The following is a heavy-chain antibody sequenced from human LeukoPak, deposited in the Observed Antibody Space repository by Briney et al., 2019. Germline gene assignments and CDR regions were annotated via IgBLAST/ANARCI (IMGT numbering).Heavy chain of an antibody. J-gene: IGHJ5*02. CDR1: GYTFTSYG. Sequence: GASVKVSCKASGYTFTSYGISWVRQAPGQGLEWMGRISAYNGNTNYAQKLQGRVTMTTDTSTSTAYMELRSLRSDDTAVYYCARDLNPRYSGSYVNWFDPWGQGTLVTVSS. D-gene: IGHD1-26*01. CDR3: ARDLNPRYSGSYVNWFDP. CDR2: ISAYNGNT. V-gene: IGHV1-18*01.